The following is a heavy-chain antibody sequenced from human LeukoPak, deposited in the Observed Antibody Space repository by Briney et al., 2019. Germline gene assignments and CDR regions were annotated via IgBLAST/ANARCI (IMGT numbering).Heavy chain of an antibody. J-gene: IGHJ5*02. CDR3: ATVSMGYYYDSSGYTNWFDP. CDR2: INPYNGNT. CDR1: GYTFTNYG. V-gene: IGHV1-18*01. Sequence: ASVKVSCKASGYTFTNYGISWVRQAPGQGLEWMGWINPYNGNTNYVKKFQGRVTMTTDTSTSTAYMELRSLRSEDTAVYYCATVSMGYYYDSSGYTNWFDPWGQGTLVTVSS. D-gene: IGHD3-22*01.